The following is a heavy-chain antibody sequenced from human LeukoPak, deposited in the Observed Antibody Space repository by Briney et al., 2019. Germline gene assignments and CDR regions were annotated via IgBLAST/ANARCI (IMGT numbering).Heavy chain of an antibody. CDR1: GFTFSNYE. D-gene: IGHD1-26*01. J-gene: IGHJ4*02. CDR2: ISSSGSDI. Sequence: GGSLRLSCAASGFTFSNYEMHWVRQAPGKGLEWVSYISSSGSDIYYADSVKGRFTISRDNAKNSLYLHMNSLRAEDTAVYYCAKVATREWGYFDYWGQGTLVTVSS. CDR3: AKVATREWGYFDY. V-gene: IGHV3-48*03.